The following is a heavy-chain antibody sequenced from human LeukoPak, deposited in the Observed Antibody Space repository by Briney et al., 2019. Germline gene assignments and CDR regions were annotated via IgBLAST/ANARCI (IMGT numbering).Heavy chain of an antibody. Sequence: PGGFLRLSCAASGFTFSSYAMSWVRQAPGKGLEWVSAISGSGGSTYYADSVKGRFTISRDNSKYTLYLQMNSLRAEDTAVYYCASYGSGSYALEDYYYYYGMDVWGQGTTVTVSS. CDR1: GFTFSSYA. J-gene: IGHJ6*02. D-gene: IGHD3-10*01. CDR2: ISGSGGST. V-gene: IGHV3-23*01. CDR3: ASYGSGSYALEDYYYYYGMDV.